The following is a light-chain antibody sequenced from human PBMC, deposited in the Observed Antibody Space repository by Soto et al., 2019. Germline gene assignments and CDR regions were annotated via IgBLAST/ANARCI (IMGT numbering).Light chain of an antibody. J-gene: IGKJ1*01. CDR2: AAS. CDR3: QQYGHSPRT. CDR1: QSVADNY. V-gene: IGKV3-20*01. Sequence: EIVLTQSPGTLSLSPGERATLSCKASQSVADNYLAWYQQKPGQAPRLLIYAASRRAIGIPDTFSGSGSGTDFTLTITRLEPEDFALYYCQQYGHSPRTFGQGTKVDIK.